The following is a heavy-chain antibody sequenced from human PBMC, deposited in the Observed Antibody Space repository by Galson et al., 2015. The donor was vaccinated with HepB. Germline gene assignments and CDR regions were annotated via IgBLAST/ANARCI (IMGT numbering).Heavy chain of an antibody. CDR3: ASYGAYDFWSGYYPHFDY. D-gene: IGHD3-3*01. CDR2: ISSSSSYT. CDR1: GFTFSDYY. Sequence: SLRLSCAASGFTFSDYYMSWIRQAPGKGLEWVSYISSSSSYTNYADSVKGRLTISRDNAKNSLYLQMNSLRAEDTAVYYCASYGAYDFWSGYYPHFDYWGQGTLVTVSS. J-gene: IGHJ4*02. V-gene: IGHV3-11*06.